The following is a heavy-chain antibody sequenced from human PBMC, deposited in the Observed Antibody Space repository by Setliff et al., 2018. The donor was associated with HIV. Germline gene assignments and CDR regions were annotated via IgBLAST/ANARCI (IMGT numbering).Heavy chain of an antibody. Sequence: PGGSLRLSCAASGFRFRSYWMSWVRQAPGKGLESVANVKQDGTETLYVDSVKGRFTISRDNANNLVYLQMNSLRVEGTAVYYCAKTYYYDSSGYYYFDSWGQGTLVTVSS. CDR3: AKTYYYDSSGYYYFDS. CDR2: VKQDGTET. J-gene: IGHJ4*02. V-gene: IGHV3-7*01. CDR1: GFRFRSYW. D-gene: IGHD3-22*01.